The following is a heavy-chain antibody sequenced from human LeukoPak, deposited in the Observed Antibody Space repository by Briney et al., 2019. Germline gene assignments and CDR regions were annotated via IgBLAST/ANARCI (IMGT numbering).Heavy chain of an antibody. V-gene: IGHV3-48*01. CDR1: GFTFSSYS. D-gene: IGHD1-26*01. CDR2: ISSSSSTI. CDR3: ARASGSWYFDY. Sequence: GGSLRLSCAASGFTFSSYSMNWVRQAPGKGLEWVSYISSSSSTIYYADSVKGRFTISRDNAKNSLYLQMNSLRAEDTAVYYCARASGSWYFDYWGQGTLVTVSS. J-gene: IGHJ4*02.